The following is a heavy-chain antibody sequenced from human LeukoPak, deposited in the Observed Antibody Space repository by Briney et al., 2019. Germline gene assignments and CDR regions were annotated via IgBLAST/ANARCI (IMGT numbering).Heavy chain of an antibody. Sequence: GGSLRLSCAASGFTVSSNYMSWVRQAPGKGLEWVSVIYSGGSTYYADCVKGRFTISRDKSKNTLYLQMNSLRAEDTAVYYCARDTSGSYYFDYWGQGTLVTVSS. CDR2: IYSGGST. D-gene: IGHD1-26*01. CDR1: GFTVSSNY. J-gene: IGHJ4*02. CDR3: ARDTSGSYYFDY. V-gene: IGHV3-66*02.